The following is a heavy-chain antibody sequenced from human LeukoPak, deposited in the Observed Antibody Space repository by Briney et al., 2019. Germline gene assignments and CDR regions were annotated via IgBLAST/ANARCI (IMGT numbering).Heavy chain of an antibody. J-gene: IGHJ4*02. CDR1: GFTVRNNY. Sequence: GGSLRLSCPASGFTVRNNYMSWVRQPPGKGLEWVSIIYSGGSTYYGDSVKGRFTISRDNSKNTLYLQMNSLRAEDTAVYYCANAAVAGSFGYWGQGTLVTVSS. CDR2: IYSGGST. CDR3: ANAAVAGSFGY. D-gene: IGHD6-19*01. V-gene: IGHV3-66*01.